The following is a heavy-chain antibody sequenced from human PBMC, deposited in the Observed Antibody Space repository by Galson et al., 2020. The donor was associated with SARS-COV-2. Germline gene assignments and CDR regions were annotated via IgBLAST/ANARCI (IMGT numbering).Heavy chain of an antibody. J-gene: IGHJ4*02. Sequence: PAESQASETLSLTCTVSGGSISSSSYYWGWIRQPPGKGLEWIGSIYYSGSTYYNPSLKSRVTISVDTSKNQFSLKLSSVTAADTAVYYCARHARRWLQLSPGYFDYWGQGTLVTVSS. CDR2: IYYSGST. D-gene: IGHD5-12*01. CDR1: GGSISSSSYY. V-gene: IGHV4-39*01. CDR3: ARHARRWLQLSPGYFDY.